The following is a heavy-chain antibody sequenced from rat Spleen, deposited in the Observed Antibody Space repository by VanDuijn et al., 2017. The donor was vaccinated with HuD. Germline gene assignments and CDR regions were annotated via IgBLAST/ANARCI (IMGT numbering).Heavy chain of an antibody. CDR3: TTRAATFDY. D-gene: IGHD1-2*01. V-gene: IGHV5-20*01. CDR2: ISYDDGST. J-gene: IGHJ2*01. CDR1: GFTFSDYH. Sequence: EVQLVESGVGLVQPGRSLKLSCAASGFTFSDYHMAWVRQAPTKGLEWVASISYDDGSTHYRDPVKGRFTISRDNAKSSLYLQMDSLRSEDTATYYCTTRAATFDYWGQGVMVTVSS.